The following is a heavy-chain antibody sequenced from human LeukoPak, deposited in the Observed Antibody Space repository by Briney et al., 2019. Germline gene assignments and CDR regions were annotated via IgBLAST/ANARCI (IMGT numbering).Heavy chain of an antibody. D-gene: IGHD3-3*01. CDR3: ARPLGRFPDV. Sequence: PSETLSLTCAVYGGSFSGYYWSWIRQPPGKGLGWIGEINHSGSTNYNPSLKSRVTISVDTSKNQFSLKLSSVTAADTAVYYCARPLGRFPDVWGQGTTVTVSS. V-gene: IGHV4-34*01. CDR1: GGSFSGYY. J-gene: IGHJ6*02. CDR2: INHSGST.